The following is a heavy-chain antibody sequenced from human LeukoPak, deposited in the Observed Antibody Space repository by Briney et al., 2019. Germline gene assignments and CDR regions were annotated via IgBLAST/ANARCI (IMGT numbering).Heavy chain of an antibody. CDR1: GYTFTNYD. Sequence: SVTDSCMASGYTFTNYDINWVRQATGQGLEWMGWMNPNSGNTGYAQKFQGRVTMTRNTSISTAYMELSSLRSEDTAVYYCARGPYGDYGGDWGQGTLVTVSS. CDR2: MNPNSGNT. J-gene: IGHJ4*02. V-gene: IGHV1-8*01. D-gene: IGHD4-17*01. CDR3: ARGPYGDYGGD.